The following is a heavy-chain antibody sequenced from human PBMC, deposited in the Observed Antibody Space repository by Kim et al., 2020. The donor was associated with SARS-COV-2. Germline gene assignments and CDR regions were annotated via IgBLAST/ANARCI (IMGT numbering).Heavy chain of an antibody. CDR3: AKDYYSSSSRRAGLSDY. Sequence: GGSLRLSCAASGFTFSNNAMHWVRQAPGKGLEWVAVIWYDGSNKDYADSVKGRFTISRDNSKNTLYLQMNSLRAEDTAVYYCAKDYYSSSSRRAGLSDYWGQGTLVTVSS. D-gene: IGHD6-6*01. CDR1: GFTFSNNA. V-gene: IGHV3-33*06. J-gene: IGHJ4*02. CDR2: IWYDGSNK.